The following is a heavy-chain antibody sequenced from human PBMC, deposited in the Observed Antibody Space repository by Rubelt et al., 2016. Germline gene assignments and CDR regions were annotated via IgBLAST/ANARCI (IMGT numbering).Heavy chain of an antibody. J-gene: IGHJ4*02. Sequence: AASGFTFSSYAMHWVRQAPGKGLEWVAVISYDGSNKYYADSVKGRFTISRDNSKNTLYLQMNSLRAEDTAVYYCAKDWDYDTTDYFDYWGQGTLVTVSS. CDR1: GFTFSSYA. V-gene: IGHV3-30*04. CDR3: AKDWDYDTTDYFDY. CDR2: ISYDGSNK. D-gene: IGHD3-9*01.